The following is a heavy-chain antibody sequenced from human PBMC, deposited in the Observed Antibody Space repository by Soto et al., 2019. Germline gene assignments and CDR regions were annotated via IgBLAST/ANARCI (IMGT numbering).Heavy chain of an antibody. CDR2: IYTSGST. V-gene: IGHV4-4*07. CDR1: GGSISSYY. Sequence: SETLSLTCTVSGGSISSYYWSWIRQPAGKGLEWIGRIYTSGSTNYNPSLKSRVTMSVDTSKNQFSLKLSSVTAADTAVYYCARHWIARSSSWYLPLEFDPWGQGTLVTVSS. CDR3: ARHWIARSSSWYLPLEFDP. D-gene: IGHD6-13*01. J-gene: IGHJ5*02.